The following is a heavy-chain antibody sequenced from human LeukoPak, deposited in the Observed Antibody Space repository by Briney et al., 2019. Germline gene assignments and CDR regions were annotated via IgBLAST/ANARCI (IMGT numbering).Heavy chain of an antibody. Sequence: ASVTVSFKTSVYTFTDHYIHWIRQTPRRGLEWLGWINPQRGSTDSAQNFQGRLTMTRDTSINTAYMELFSLTSDDTAIYYCARSTLIMIRGAVDYWGQGSLVAVSS. CDR2: INPQRGST. D-gene: IGHD3-10*01. J-gene: IGHJ4*02. CDR1: VYTFTDHY. CDR3: ARSTLIMIRGAVDY. V-gene: IGHV1-2*02.